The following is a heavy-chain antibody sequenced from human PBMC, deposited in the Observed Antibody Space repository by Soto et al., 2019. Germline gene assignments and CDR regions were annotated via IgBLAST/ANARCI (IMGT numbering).Heavy chain of an antibody. CDR3: VRTYYDFWSGYSGGDV. CDR1: GGSISSSNW. CDR2: IYHSGST. V-gene: IGHV4-4*02. J-gene: IGHJ6*02. D-gene: IGHD3-3*01. Sequence: SETLSLTCAVSGGSISSSNWWSWVRQPPGKGLEWIGEIYHSGSTNYNPSLKSRVTISVDKSKNQFSLKLSSVTAADTAVYYCVRTYYDFWSGYSGGDVWGQGTTVTVSS.